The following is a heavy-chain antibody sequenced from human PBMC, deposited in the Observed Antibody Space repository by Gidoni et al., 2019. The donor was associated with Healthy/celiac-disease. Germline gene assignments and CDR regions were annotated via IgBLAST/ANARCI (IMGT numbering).Heavy chain of an antibody. J-gene: IGHJ3*02. CDR2: IYYSGST. Sequence: QLQRPESAPGLVKPSETLSLTCTVSGVSISSSSYYLGWIRQPPGKGLEWLGSIYYSGSTDYNPSLKSRVTISVDTSKNQFSLKLGSVTAADTAGYYCARPHYDILTGDAFDIWGQGTMVTVSS. CDR1: GVSISSSSYY. V-gene: IGHV4-39*01. D-gene: IGHD3-9*01. CDR3: ARPHYDILTGDAFDI.